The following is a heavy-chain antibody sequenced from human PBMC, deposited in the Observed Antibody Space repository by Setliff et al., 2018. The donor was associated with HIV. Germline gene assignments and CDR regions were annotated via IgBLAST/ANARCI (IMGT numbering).Heavy chain of an antibody. J-gene: IGHJ4*02. CDR2: VYHSGST. V-gene: IGHV4-38-2*02. D-gene: IGHD3-16*01. Sequence: PSETLSLTCVVSGYSIGSGYYWGWIRQTPGEGLEWIGSVYHSGSTYYNPSLKSRITISVDTSMNYLSLNLTSVTAADTAVYFCARDMMRWLVMVPGATRGYFDAWGQGALVTVSS. CDR1: GYSIGSGYY. CDR3: ARDMMRWLVMVPGATRGYFDA.